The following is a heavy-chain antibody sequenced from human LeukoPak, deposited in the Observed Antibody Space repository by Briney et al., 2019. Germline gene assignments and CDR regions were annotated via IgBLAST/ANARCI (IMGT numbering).Heavy chain of an antibody. CDR1: GYTFTSYD. CDR3: ARGDDILTGYSSDY. CDR2: MNPNSGNT. V-gene: IGHV1-8*01. D-gene: IGHD3-9*01. Sequence: ASLKVSCKASGYTFTSYDINSVREATGHRLEWMGWMNPNSGNTGYAQKFQGRVTMTRNTSISTAYMELSSLRSEDTAVYYCARGDDILTGYSSDYWGQGTLVTVSS. J-gene: IGHJ4*02.